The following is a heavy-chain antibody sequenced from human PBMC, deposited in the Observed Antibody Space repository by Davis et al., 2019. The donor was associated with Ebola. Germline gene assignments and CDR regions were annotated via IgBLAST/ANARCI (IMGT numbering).Heavy chain of an antibody. CDR3: AKSVAGPPGY. V-gene: IGHV3-30*18. CDR1: GFIFSRHW. J-gene: IGHJ4*02. Sequence: PGGSLRLSCAASGFIFSRHWMNWVRQAPGKVMEWVAVISYDGSNKYYADSVKGRFTISRDNSKNTLYLQMNSLRAEDTAVYYCAKSVAGPPGYWGQGTLVTVSS. D-gene: IGHD6-19*01. CDR2: ISYDGSNK.